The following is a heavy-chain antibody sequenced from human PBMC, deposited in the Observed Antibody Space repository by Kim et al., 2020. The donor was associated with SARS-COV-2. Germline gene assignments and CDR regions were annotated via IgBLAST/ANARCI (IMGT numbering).Heavy chain of an antibody. J-gene: IGHJ4*02. V-gene: IGHV3-33*01. CDR3: ARELYYGSGSRDY. D-gene: IGHD3-10*01. Sequence: YADSVKGRFTISRSNSKGTLYLQVNSLSAEDTAVYYGARELYYGSGSRDYGGQGTLVTVSS.